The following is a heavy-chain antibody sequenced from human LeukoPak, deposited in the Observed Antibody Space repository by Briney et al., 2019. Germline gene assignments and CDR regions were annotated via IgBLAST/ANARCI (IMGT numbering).Heavy chain of an antibody. D-gene: IGHD3-22*01. CDR3: ARVGYYDSSGYYYYFDY. Sequence: GGCLRLSCAASGFTFSSYSMNWVRQAPGKGLEWVSSIRSGSIYTYYADSVKGRFTISRDNAKNSLYLQMNSLRAEDTAVYYCARVGYYDSSGYYYYFDYWGQGILVTVSS. J-gene: IGHJ4*02. CDR2: IRSGSIYT. CDR1: GFTFSSYS. V-gene: IGHV3-21*01.